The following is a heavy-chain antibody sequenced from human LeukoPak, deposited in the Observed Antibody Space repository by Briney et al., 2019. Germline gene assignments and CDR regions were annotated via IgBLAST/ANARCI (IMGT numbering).Heavy chain of an antibody. D-gene: IGHD6-13*01. CDR3: ARNGIAAAGTMDY. V-gene: IGHV1-69*13. CDR2: IIPIFGTA. J-gene: IGHJ4*02. Sequence: ASVKVSCKASGGTFSSYAISWVRQAPGQGFEWMGGIIPIFGTANYAQKFQGRVTITADESTSTAYMELSSLRSEDTAVYYCARNGIAAAGTMDYWGQGTPVTVSS. CDR1: GGTFSSYA.